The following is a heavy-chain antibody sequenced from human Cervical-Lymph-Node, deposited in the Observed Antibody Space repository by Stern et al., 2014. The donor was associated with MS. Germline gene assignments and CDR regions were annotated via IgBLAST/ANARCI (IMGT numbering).Heavy chain of an antibody. Sequence: EQLVESGAEVKKPGSSVKVSCKASGGTFSNYATSWVRQAPGQGLEWMGGLVPLFGKPNYAQKFQGRVTITADESTSTAYMDLSSLRSEDTAVYYCASPLTATSVPFGYYGMDVWGQGTTVTVS. J-gene: IGHJ6*02. CDR1: GGTFSNYA. CDR3: ASPLTATSVPFGYYGMDV. CDR2: LVPLFGKP. V-gene: IGHV1-69*01. D-gene: IGHD4-17*01.